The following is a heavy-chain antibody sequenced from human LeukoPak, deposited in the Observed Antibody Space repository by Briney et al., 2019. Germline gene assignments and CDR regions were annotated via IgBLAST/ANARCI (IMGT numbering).Heavy chain of an antibody. CDR2: ISSSSSTI. CDR3: ARDSARGGP. V-gene: IGHV3-48*04. D-gene: IGHD5-12*01. CDR1: GFTFSSYS. Sequence: GGSLRLSCAASGFTFSSYSMNWVRQAPGKGLEWVSYISSSSSTIYYADSVKGRFTLFRDDAKNSVYLQMNSLRVEDTAVYYCARDSARGGPWGQGTPVTVSS. J-gene: IGHJ5*02.